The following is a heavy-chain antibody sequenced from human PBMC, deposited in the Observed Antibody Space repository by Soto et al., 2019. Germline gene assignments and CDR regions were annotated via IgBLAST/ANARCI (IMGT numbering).Heavy chain of an antibody. CDR2: ISGSGGST. CDR1: GFTFSDYY. Sequence: GGSLRLSCAASGFTFSDYYMSWIRQAPGKGLEWVSAISGSGGSTYYADSVKGRFTISRDNSKNTLYLQMNSLRAEDTAVYYCAKRGGSYQVDAFDILGQGTMVTVSS. CDR3: AKRGGSYQVDAFDI. D-gene: IGHD1-26*01. J-gene: IGHJ3*02. V-gene: IGHV3-23*01.